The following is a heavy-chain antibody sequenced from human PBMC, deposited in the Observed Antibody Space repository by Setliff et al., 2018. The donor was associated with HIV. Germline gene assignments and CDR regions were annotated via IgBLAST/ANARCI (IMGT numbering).Heavy chain of an antibody. CDR3: ATVSGYYWQYFDY. J-gene: IGHJ4*02. CDR1: GYSISSGYY. D-gene: IGHD3-22*01. Sequence: SETLSPTCAVSGYSISSGYYWGWIRQPPGKGLEWIGHIYHSGSTSYHPSLKSRATISVDTSKNQFSLKLSSVTAADTAVYYCATVSGYYWQYFDYWGPGTLVTVSS. V-gene: IGHV4-38-2*01. CDR2: IYHSGST.